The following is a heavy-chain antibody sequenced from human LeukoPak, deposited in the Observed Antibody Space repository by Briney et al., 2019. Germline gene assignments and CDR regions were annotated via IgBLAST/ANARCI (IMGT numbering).Heavy chain of an antibody. CDR3: ARSNSGIQPWSYFDY. D-gene: IGHD5-18*01. V-gene: IGHV3-48*03. Sequence: GGSLRLSCAASGXTFSTYGMNWVRQAPGAGLEWVSYITNGGTAIYYADSVKGRFTISRDNAKNSLYLQMNSLRAEDTALYYCARSNSGIQPWSYFDYWGQGTLVTVSS. J-gene: IGHJ4*02. CDR1: GXTFSTYG. CDR2: ITNGGTAI.